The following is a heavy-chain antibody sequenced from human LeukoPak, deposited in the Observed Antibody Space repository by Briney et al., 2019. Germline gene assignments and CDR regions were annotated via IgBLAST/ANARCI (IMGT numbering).Heavy chain of an antibody. Sequence: GGSLRLSCAASGFTFGDYGMSWVRQAPGKGLQWVSGINWNGGSTGYADSVKGRFTISRDNAKNSLYLQMNSLRAEDTAVYYCARDRGTYYYDSTSHYDAFDIWGQGTMVTVSS. V-gene: IGHV3-20*04. CDR1: GFTFGDYG. CDR2: INWNGGST. D-gene: IGHD3-22*01. J-gene: IGHJ3*02. CDR3: ARDRGTYYYDSTSHYDAFDI.